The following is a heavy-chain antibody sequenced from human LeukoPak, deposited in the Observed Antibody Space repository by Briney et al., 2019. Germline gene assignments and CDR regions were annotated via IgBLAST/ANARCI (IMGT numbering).Heavy chain of an antibody. CDR2: ISATGSTT. D-gene: IGHD2/OR15-2a*01. CDR1: GLTFSTYA. CDR3: AKDSQSVAFLLDDAFDL. V-gene: IGHV3-23*01. Sequence: GGSLRLSCTASGLTFSTYALSWVRQTPGKGLEWLSVISATGSTTYYADSVRGRFTISRDNSKNTQYLQMNSLRVEDTAVYYCAKDSQSVAFLLDDAFDLWGQGTIVTVSA. J-gene: IGHJ3*01.